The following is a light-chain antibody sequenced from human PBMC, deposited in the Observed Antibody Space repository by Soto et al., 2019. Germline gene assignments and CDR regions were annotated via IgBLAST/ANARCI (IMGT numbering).Light chain of an antibody. CDR2: AAS. Sequence: DIQMTQSPSTLSASVGDRVTITCRASQSISSWLAWYQQKPGKAPKLLIYAASSLQSGVPSRFGGSGSGTDFTLTIDSLQPEDFATYFCQQANSFPITCGQGTRLEIK. CDR1: QSISSW. CDR3: QQANSFPIT. J-gene: IGKJ5*01. V-gene: IGKV1-12*01.